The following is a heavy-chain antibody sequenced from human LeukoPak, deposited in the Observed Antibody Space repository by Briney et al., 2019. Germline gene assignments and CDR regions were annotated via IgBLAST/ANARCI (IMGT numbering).Heavy chain of an antibody. CDR1: GYTFTSYY. CDR2: INPSGGST. Sequence: GASVKVSCKASGYTFTSYYMHWVRQAPGQGLEWMGIINPSGGSTSYAQKFQGRVTMTRDTSTSTVYMELSSLRSEDTAVYYCARDKTPTGYCSGGSCYDAFDYWGQGTLVTVSS. J-gene: IGHJ4*02. D-gene: IGHD2-15*01. V-gene: IGHV1-46*01. CDR3: ARDKTPTGYCSGGSCYDAFDY.